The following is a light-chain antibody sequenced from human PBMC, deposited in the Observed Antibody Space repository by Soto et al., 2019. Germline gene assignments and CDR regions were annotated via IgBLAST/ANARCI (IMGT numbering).Light chain of an antibody. J-gene: IGKJ2*01. CDR3: QHYNYWPYT. Sequence: IVLIQSPATLSFSPGEIATLCCSASQSVSSYLAWYQQKPGQAPRLLIYDASTRATGVPARFSGSGSGTDFTLTISSLQSEDFAVYYCQHYNYWPYTFGQGTKVDIK. CDR2: DAS. V-gene: IGKV3-15*01. CDR1: QSVSSY.